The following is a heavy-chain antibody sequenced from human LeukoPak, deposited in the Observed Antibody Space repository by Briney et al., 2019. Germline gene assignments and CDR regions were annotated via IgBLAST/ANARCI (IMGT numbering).Heavy chain of an antibody. J-gene: IGHJ4*02. CDR3: ARGGTTVTTFNCFDS. D-gene: IGHD4-17*01. Sequence: SETLSLTCTVSGGSLRGYYWSWIRQPPGKGLEGIGYIYYIGSTTYNHSLRRQVSHSVSKHKNQSSLRLSSVTAADTALDYCARGGTTVTTFNCFDSWGQGTLVTVSS. V-gene: IGHV4-59*01. CDR1: GGSLRGYY. CDR2: IYYIGST.